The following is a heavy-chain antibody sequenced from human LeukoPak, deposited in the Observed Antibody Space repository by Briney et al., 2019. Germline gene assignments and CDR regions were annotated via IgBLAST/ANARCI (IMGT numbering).Heavy chain of an antibody. CDR2: ISSSSRYI. J-gene: IGHJ4*02. CDR1: GFTFRTYA. D-gene: IGHD3-10*01. CDR3: ARAPIYYGSGSYVDY. Sequence: GGSLRLSCTDSGFTFRTYAMNWVRQAPGKGLEWVSSISSSSRYISYADSVKGRFTISRDNAENSVYLEMNSLRAEDTAVYYCARAPIYYGSGSYVDYWGQGTLVTVSS. V-gene: IGHV3-21*01.